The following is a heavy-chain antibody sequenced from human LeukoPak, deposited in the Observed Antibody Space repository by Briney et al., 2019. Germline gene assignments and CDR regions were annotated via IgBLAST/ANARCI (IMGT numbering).Heavy chain of an antibody. D-gene: IGHD5-24*01. V-gene: IGHV3-30*03. CDR2: ISYDGRTK. CDR1: RFNFSDYG. Sequence: GTSLRLSCGDSRFNFSDYGMEWVRQAPSKGLGWLAVISYDGRTKFYADSLRGRFAISRDNAKHSLYLKMNSLRAEDTAVYYCARDLRWLRGHDAFDIWGQGTMVTVSS. J-gene: IGHJ3*02. CDR3: ARDLRWLRGHDAFDI.